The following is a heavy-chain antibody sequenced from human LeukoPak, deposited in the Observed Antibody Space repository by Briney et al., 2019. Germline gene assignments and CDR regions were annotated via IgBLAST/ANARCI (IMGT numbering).Heavy chain of an antibody. V-gene: IGHV3-21*01. CDR3: AVSYCTNGVCYNRYFDY. CDR2: ISSSGSYI. CDR1: GFTFSSYS. D-gene: IGHD2-8*01. Sequence: PGGSLRLSCAASGFTFSSYSMNWVRQAPGKGLEWVSSISSSGSYIYYADSVKGRFTISRDNAKNSLYLQMNSLRAEDTAVYYCAVSYCTNGVCYNRYFDYWGQGTLVTVSS. J-gene: IGHJ4*02.